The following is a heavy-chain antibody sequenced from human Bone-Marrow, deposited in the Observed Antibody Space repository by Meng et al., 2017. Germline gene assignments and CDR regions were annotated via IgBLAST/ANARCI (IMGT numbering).Heavy chain of an antibody. D-gene: IGHD2-21*02. J-gene: IGHJ4*02. CDR2: IYYSGST. CDR3: GGVVTAPGGYYFDY. V-gene: IGHV4-31*03. Sequence: SETLSLTCTVSGGSISSGGYYWSWIRQHPRKGLEWIGYIYYSGSTYYNPSLKSRVTISVDTSKNQFSLKVSYVTAADTAVDSRGGVVTAPGGYYFDYWGQGTLVTVSS. CDR1: GGSISSGGYY.